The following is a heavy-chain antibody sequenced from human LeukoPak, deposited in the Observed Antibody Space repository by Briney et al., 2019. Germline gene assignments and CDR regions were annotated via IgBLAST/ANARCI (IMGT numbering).Heavy chain of an antibody. CDR2: INAGNGNT. CDR1: GYTFTSYA. Sequence: ASVKVSCKASGYTFTSYAMHWVRQAPGQRLECMGWINAGNGNTKYSQEFQGRVTITTDKSTSTAYMELSSLRSEDTAVYYCAVSFYDSSGYYYSYWGQGTLVTVSS. D-gene: IGHD3-22*01. V-gene: IGHV1-3*03. CDR3: AVSFYDSSGYYYSY. J-gene: IGHJ4*02.